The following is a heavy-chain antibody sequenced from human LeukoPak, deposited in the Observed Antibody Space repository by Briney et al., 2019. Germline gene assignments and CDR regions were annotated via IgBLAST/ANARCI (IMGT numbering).Heavy chain of an antibody. J-gene: IGHJ3*02. CDR3: ARELQGDNNGTFDAFDI. Sequence: ASVKVSCKASGYTFTGYYMHWVRQAPGQGPEWMGRINPNSGGTNYAQKFQGRVTMTRDTSISTAYMGLSRLRSDDTAVYYCARELQGDNNGTFDAFDIWGQGTMVTVSS. CDR1: GYTFTGYY. CDR2: INPNSGGT. V-gene: IGHV1-2*06. D-gene: IGHD2-21*01.